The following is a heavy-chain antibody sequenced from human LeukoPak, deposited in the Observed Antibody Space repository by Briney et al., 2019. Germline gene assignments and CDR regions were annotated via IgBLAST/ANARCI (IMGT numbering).Heavy chain of an antibody. V-gene: IGHV3-30*02. CDR1: AFRFSSYG. CDR2: IRSDSSNQ. J-gene: IGHJ4*02. CDR3: AKVPLSSSGWDREYYFDY. Sequence: GGSLRLSYAASAFRFSSYGMHWVRQAPGKGPEWVAFIRSDSSNQYYADSVKGRFTISRDNSKNTLFLEMNSLRAEDTAVYYCAKVPLSSSGWDREYYFDYWGQGTLVTVSS. D-gene: IGHD6-19*01.